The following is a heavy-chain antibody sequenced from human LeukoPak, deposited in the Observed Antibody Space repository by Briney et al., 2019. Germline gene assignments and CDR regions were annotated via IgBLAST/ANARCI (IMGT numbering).Heavy chain of an antibody. J-gene: IGHJ5*02. CDR2: IKEDGSEK. Sequence: PGGSLRLSCAASGFTFSSYSMNWVRQAPGKGLEWVANIKEDGSEKYYVDSVKGRFTISRDNAKNSLYLQMNSLRPEDTAVYSCARSRGVAGTSEFDPWGQGTLVTVSS. V-gene: IGHV3-7*01. D-gene: IGHD6-19*01. CDR1: GFTFSSYS. CDR3: ARSRGVAGTSEFDP.